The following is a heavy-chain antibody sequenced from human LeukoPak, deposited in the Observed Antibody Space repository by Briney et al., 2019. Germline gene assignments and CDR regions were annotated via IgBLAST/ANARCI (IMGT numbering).Heavy chain of an antibody. CDR1: GLTFSSYS. J-gene: IGHJ4*02. CDR2: ISSTSSTI. CDR3: ARERGGSYKDY. V-gene: IGHV3-48*02. Sequence: GGSLRLSCAASGLTFSSYSVNWVRQAPGKGLEWVSYISSTSSTIYYADSVKGRFTISRDSASNSLYLQMSSLRDEDTAVYFCARERGGSYKDYWGQGALVTVSS. D-gene: IGHD1-26*01.